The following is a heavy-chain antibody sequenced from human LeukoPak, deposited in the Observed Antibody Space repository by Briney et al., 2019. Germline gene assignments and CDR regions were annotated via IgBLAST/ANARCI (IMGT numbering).Heavy chain of an antibody. Sequence: GSLRLSCAASGFTFSSYAMSWVRQAPGKGLGWVSAISGSGGSTYYADSVKGRFTISRDNSKNTLYLQMNSLRAEDTAVYYCAKAPVVVPAAIDYWGQGTLVTVSS. V-gene: IGHV3-23*01. CDR2: ISGSGGST. J-gene: IGHJ4*02. CDR3: AKAPVVVPAAIDY. D-gene: IGHD2-2*02. CDR1: GFTFSSYA.